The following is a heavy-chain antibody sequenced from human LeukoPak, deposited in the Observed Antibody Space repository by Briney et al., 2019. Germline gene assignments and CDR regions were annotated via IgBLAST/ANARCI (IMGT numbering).Heavy chain of an antibody. CDR2: IIPILGIA. CDR3: ARGRSPGTSMEYYYYMDV. Sequence: ASVKVSCKASGGTFSSYAISWVRQAPGQGLEWMGRIIPILGIANYAQKFQGRVTITADKSTSTAYMELSSLRSEDTAVYYCARGRSPGTSMEYYYYMDVWGKGTTVTVSS. J-gene: IGHJ6*03. V-gene: IGHV1-69*04. CDR1: GGTFSSYA. D-gene: IGHD1-1*01.